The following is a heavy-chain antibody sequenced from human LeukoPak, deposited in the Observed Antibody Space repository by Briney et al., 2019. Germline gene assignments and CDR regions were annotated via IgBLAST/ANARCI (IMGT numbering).Heavy chain of an antibody. CDR2: IYTSGST. D-gene: IGHD3-22*01. CDR1: GGSISSGSYY. V-gene: IGHV4-61*02. CDR3: ARGSRYDSSGYYETIFDY. J-gene: IGHJ4*02. Sequence: SETLSLTCTVSGGSISSGSYYWSWIPQPAGKGLEWIGRIYTSGSTNYNPSLKSRVTISVDTSKNQFSLKLSSVTAADTAVCYCARGSRYDSSGYYETIFDYWGQGTLVTVSS.